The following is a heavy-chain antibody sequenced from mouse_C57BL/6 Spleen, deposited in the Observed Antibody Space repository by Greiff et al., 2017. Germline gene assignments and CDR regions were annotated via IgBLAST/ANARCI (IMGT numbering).Heavy chain of an antibody. CDR3: ARGNYDGVYFDY. CDR1: GYTFTSYG. Sequence: QVQLQQSGAELARPGASVKLSCKASGYTFTSYGISWVKQRTGQGLEWIGEIYPRSGNTYYNEKFKGKATLTADKSSSTAYMELRSLTSEDSAVYFCARGNYDGVYFDYWGQGTTLTVSS. V-gene: IGHV1-81*01. J-gene: IGHJ2*01. CDR2: IYPRSGNT. D-gene: IGHD2-4*01.